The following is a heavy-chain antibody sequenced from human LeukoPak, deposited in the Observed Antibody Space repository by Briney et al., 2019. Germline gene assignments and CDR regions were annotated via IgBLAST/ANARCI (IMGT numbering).Heavy chain of an antibody. CDR3: ARDKLWFGGNDY. Sequence: GGSLRLSCAASGFTFSSYAMHWVRQAPGKGLEYVSAISGNGANTFYANSVKGRFTISRDSSKNTLYLQMGSLRAEDMAVYYCARDKLWFGGNDYWGQGTLVTASS. CDR2: ISGNGANT. D-gene: IGHD3-10*01. J-gene: IGHJ4*02. V-gene: IGHV3-64*01. CDR1: GFTFSSYA.